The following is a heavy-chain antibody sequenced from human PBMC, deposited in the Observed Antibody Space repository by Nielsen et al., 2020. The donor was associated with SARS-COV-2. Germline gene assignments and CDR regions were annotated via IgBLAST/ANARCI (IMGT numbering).Heavy chain of an antibody. CDR3: ARGRNWNVLGY. CDR2: INHSGST. CDR1: GGSFSGYD. J-gene: IGHJ4*02. D-gene: IGHD1-20*01. V-gene: IGHV4-34*01. Sequence: SETLSLTCAVYGGSFSGYDWSWIRQPPGKGLEWIGEINHSGSTNYNPSLKSRVTISVDTSKNQFSLKLSSVTAADTAVYYCARGRNWNVLGYWGQGTLVTVSS.